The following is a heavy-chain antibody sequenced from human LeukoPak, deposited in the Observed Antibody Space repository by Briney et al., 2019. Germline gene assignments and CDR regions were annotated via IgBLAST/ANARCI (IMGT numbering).Heavy chain of an antibody. CDR3: ARVGGYSGYGLHYYYYGMDV. CDR2: IYSGGST. CDR1: GFTVSSNY. D-gene: IGHD5-12*01. V-gene: IGHV3-66*02. J-gene: IGHJ6*02. Sequence: GGSLRLSCAASGFTVSSNYMSWVRQAPGKGLEWVSVIYSGGSTYYADSVKGRFTISRDNSKNTLYLQMNSLRAEDTAVYYCARVGGYSGYGLHYYYYGMDVWGQGTTVTVSS.